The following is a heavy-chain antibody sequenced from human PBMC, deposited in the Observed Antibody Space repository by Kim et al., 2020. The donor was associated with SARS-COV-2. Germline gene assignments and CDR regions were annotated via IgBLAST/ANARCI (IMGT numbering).Heavy chain of an antibody. D-gene: IGHD3-9*01. J-gene: IGHJ4*02. CDR3: AKANYDILTGGFES. Sequence: ADSVKRRVTVSRANAKNSLYLQMNSLRAEDTALYYCAKANYDILTGGFESCGQGTLVTVSP. V-gene: IGHV3-9*01.